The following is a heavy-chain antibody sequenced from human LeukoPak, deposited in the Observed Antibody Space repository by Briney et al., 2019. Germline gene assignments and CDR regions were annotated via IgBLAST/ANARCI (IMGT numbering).Heavy chain of an antibody. CDR3: ARVFHPINGYGSGSYSFLGSLDP. Sequence: SETLSLTCTVSGGSISSYYWSWIRQPPGKGLEWIGYIYYSGSTNYNPSLKSRVTISVDTSKNQFSLKLSSVTAADTAVYYCARVFHPINGYGSGSYSFLGSLDPWGQGTLVTVSS. CDR1: GGSISSYY. CDR2: IYYSGST. D-gene: IGHD3-10*01. V-gene: IGHV4-59*01. J-gene: IGHJ5*02.